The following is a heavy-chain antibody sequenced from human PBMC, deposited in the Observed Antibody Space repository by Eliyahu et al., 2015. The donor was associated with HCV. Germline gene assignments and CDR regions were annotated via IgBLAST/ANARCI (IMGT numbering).Heavy chain of an antibody. J-gene: IGHJ6*02. CDR3: AKDSEDYDFWSGVNYYYGMDV. CDR2: ISYDGSNK. D-gene: IGHD3-3*01. V-gene: IGHV3-30*18. CDR1: GFTFXSYG. Sequence: QVQLVESGGGVVQPGRSLRLSCAASGFTFXSYGMHWVRQAPGKGLEWVALISYDGSNKYYADSVKGRFTISRDNSKNTLYLQMNSLRAEDTAVYYCAKDSEDYDFWSGVNYYYGMDVWGQGTTVTVSS.